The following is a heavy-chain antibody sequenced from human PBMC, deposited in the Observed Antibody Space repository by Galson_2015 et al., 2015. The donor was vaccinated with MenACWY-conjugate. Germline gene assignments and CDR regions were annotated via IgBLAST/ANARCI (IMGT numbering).Heavy chain of an antibody. D-gene: IGHD3-16*01. V-gene: IGHV6-1*01. CDR1: GDSVSSNSAT. J-gene: IGHJ5*02. Sequence: CAISGDSVSSNSATWNWIRQSPSRGLEWLGRTYYRSKWYNDYAVSVKSRIIIKSDTSKNQFSLQLNSVTPEDTAVYYCARDRQYDDVWGSYSNNWFDPWGQGTLVTVSS. CDR2: TYYRSKWYN. CDR3: ARDRQYDDVWGSYSNNWFDP.